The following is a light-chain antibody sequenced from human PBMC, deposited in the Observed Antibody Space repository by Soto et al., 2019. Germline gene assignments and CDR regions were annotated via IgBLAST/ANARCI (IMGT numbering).Light chain of an antibody. J-gene: IGKJ5*01. CDR1: QSVSSSY. Sequence: EIVLTQSPGTLSLSPGERATLSCRASQSVSSSYLAWYQQKPGQAPRLLIYGASSRATGIPDRFSGSGSGTDFTLTISRREPEDFAVYYCQQYGSSPPPITFGQGTRLEIK. CDR2: GAS. V-gene: IGKV3-20*01. CDR3: QQYGSSPPPIT.